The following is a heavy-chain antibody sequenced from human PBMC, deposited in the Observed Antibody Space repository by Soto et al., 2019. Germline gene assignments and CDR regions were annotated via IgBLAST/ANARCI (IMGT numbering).Heavy chain of an antibody. CDR3: ARGGRRNYYDSSGYPFFY. J-gene: IGHJ4*02. CDR1: GFTFSSYE. Sequence: EVQLVESGGGLVQPGGSLRLSCAASGFTFSSYEMNWVRQAPGKGLEWVSYISSSGSTIYYAASVKGRFTISRDNAKNSLYLQMNSLRAEDTAVYYCARGGRRNYYDSSGYPFFYWGQGTLVTVSS. D-gene: IGHD3-22*01. V-gene: IGHV3-48*03. CDR2: ISSSGSTI.